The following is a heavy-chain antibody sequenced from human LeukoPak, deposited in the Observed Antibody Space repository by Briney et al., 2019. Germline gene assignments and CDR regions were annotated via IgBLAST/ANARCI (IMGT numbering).Heavy chain of an antibody. J-gene: IGHJ4*02. D-gene: IGHD5-18*01. V-gene: IGHV4-34*01. CDR1: GGSFSGYY. CDR2: INHSGST. CDR3: ARAGSEYSYGFVDY. Sequence: PSETLSLTCAVYGGSFSGYYWSWIRQPPGKGLEWIGEINHSGSTNYNPSLKSRVTISVDTSKNQFSLKLSSVTAADTAVYYCARAGSEYSYGFVDYWGQGTLVTASS.